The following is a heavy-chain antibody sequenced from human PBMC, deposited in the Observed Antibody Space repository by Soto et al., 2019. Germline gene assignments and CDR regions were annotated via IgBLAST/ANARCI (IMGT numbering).Heavy chain of an antibody. D-gene: IGHD2-15*01. Sequence: QVQLQESGPGLVKPSETLSLTCTVSGGSITSYYWSWIRQPPGKGLEWIGYIFYSGSTNYNPSLNSRVTISVDTSKNQFSLNLSSVTAADTAVYYCARDLLGYCSGNSCYDYYGMDVWGQGTTVTVSS. J-gene: IGHJ6*02. CDR2: IFYSGST. CDR3: ARDLLGYCSGNSCYDYYGMDV. V-gene: IGHV4-59*01. CDR1: GGSITSYY.